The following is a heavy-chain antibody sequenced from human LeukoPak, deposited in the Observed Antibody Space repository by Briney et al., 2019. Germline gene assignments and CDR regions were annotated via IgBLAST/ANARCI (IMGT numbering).Heavy chain of an antibody. V-gene: IGHV4-34*01. CDR2: INHSGST. D-gene: IGHD6-13*01. CDR1: GGSISSYY. Sequence: SETLSLTCTVSGGSISSYYWSWIRQPPGKGLEWIGEINHSGSTNYNPSLKSRVTISVDTSKNQFSLKLSSVTAADTAVYYCASTSVAAAGTFDYWGQGTLVTVSS. CDR3: ASTSVAAAGTFDY. J-gene: IGHJ4*02.